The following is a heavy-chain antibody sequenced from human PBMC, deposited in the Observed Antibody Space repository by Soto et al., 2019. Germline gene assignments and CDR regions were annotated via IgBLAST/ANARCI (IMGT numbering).Heavy chain of an antibody. J-gene: IGHJ3*02. CDR1: GGSFSTYY. Sequence: QLQQWGAGLLKPSETLSLTCVVSGGSFSTYYYNWIRQSPGKGLEWIGEINHSGSNNYSPSLKSRVTMSLDKSKIQFSLKLTSVTAADTAVYYCARGGSNDWQVAFDIWCQGTMVTVSS. D-gene: IGHD3-9*01. CDR3: ARGGSNDWQVAFDI. CDR2: INHSGSN. V-gene: IGHV4-34*01.